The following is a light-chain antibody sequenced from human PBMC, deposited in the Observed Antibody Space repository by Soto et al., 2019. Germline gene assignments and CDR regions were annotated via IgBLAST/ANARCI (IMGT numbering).Light chain of an antibody. V-gene: IGKV3D-20*02. Sequence: EVVLTQSPGTLSWSPGESATLSWRAIQIIGNNEFAWYQKKPGQAPRRIIYGASSRATGIPDRFSGSGSGTDVTLTISSLETEPYAIYYCQQRNNWPPVTFGQGTRLQIK. CDR2: GAS. J-gene: IGKJ5*01. CDR3: QQRNNWPPVT. CDR1: QIIGNNE.